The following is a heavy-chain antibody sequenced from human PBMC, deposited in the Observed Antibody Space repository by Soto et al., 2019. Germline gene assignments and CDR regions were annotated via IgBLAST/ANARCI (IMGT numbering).Heavy chain of an antibody. CDR2: IIPIFGTT. CDR1: GGTFNSYA. CDR3: ARDGVRCSGGRCYSSQYGTDV. Sequence: QVQLVQSGAEVKKPGSSVKVSCKASGGTFNSYAISWVRQAPGQGPEWMGGIIPIFGTTNYAQKFRRRVTITADESTNTVYLELSSLRSEDTAEYYCARDGVRCSGGRCYSSQYGTDVWGQGTTVIVSS. J-gene: IGHJ6*02. D-gene: IGHD2-15*01. V-gene: IGHV1-69*01.